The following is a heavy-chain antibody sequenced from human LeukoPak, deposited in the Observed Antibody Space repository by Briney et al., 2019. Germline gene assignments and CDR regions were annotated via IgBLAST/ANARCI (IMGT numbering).Heavy chain of an antibody. J-gene: IGHJ3*02. CDR3: AKVTIAVAVPDAFDI. V-gene: IGHV3-23*01. D-gene: IGHD6-19*01. Sequence: GRSLRPACAASGFTVSSYAIGWVRQPPGKGLEWVSAISGSGGSTYYADSVKGRFTISRDNSKNTLYLQMNSLRAEDTAVYYCAKVTIAVAVPDAFDIWGQGTMVTVSS. CDR1: GFTVSSYA. CDR2: ISGSGGST.